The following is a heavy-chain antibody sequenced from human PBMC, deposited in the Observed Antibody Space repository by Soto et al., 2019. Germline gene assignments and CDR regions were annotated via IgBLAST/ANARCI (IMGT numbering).Heavy chain of an antibody. J-gene: IGHJ4*02. CDR3: VTDYSSGWYSHHY. CDR1: GSTLTELS. CDR2: LDPEDGET. D-gene: IGHD6-19*01. Sequence: QVQLVQSGAEVKKPGASVKVSCKVSGSTLTELSIHWVRRGPGKGPEWMGGLDPEDGETIYAQKFLGRVTMTEDTFTDTAYMELSSLRSEDAAVYCCVTDYSSGWYSHHYRGQGTLVLVSS. V-gene: IGHV1-24*01.